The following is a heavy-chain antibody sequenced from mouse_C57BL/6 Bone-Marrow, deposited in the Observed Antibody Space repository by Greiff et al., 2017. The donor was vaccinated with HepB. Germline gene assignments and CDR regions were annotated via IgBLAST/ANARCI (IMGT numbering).Heavy chain of an antibody. Sequence: EVKLVESGGGLVKPGGSLKLSCAASGFTFSDYGMHWVRQAPEKGLEWVAYISSGSSTIYYADTVKGRFTISRDNAKNTLFLQRTSLRSEDTAMYYCARFLYYGRSYYAMYYWGQGTSVTVSS. CDR1: GFTFSDYG. CDR2: ISSGSSTI. D-gene: IGHD2-1*01. V-gene: IGHV5-17*01. J-gene: IGHJ4*01. CDR3: ARFLYYGRSYYAMYY.